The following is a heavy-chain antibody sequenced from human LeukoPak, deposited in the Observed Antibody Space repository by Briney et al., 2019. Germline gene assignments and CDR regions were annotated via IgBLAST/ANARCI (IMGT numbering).Heavy chain of an antibody. J-gene: IGHJ3*02. Sequence: SETLSLTCAVYGGSFSGYYWSSIRQPPAKGLELIGEINHSGSTNYNPSLKSRVTISVDTSNNQFSLKLSSVTAAETAVYYCARHDSSGPYNAFDIWGQGTMVTVSS. CDR3: ARHDSSGPYNAFDI. CDR1: GGSFSGYY. D-gene: IGHD3-22*01. V-gene: IGHV4-34*01. CDR2: INHSGST.